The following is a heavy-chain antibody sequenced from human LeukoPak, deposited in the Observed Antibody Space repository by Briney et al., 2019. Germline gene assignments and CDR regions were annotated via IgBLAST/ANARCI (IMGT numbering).Heavy chain of an antibody. J-gene: IGHJ4*02. Sequence: GGSLRLSCAASGLTFSNHWMGWVRQAPGKGLEWVSYISSSSSTIYYADSVKGRFTISRDNAKNSLYLQMNSLRAEDTAVYYCAGSVLRYFDWSLGYWGQGTLVTVSS. D-gene: IGHD3-9*01. V-gene: IGHV3-48*04. CDR1: GLTFSNHW. CDR3: AGSVLRYFDWSLGY. CDR2: ISSSSSTI.